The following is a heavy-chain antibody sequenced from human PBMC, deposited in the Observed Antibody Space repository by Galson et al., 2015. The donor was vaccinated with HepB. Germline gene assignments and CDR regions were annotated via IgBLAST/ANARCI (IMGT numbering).Heavy chain of an antibody. CDR3: RGLGYCSSTSCLHIDY. J-gene: IGHJ4*02. Sequence: SVKVSCKASGYTFTGYYMHWVRQAPGQGLEWMGWINPNSGGTNYAQKFQGRVTMTRDTSISTAYMELSRLRSDDTAVYYCRGLGYCSSTSCLHIDYWGQGTLVTVSS. V-gene: IGHV1-2*02. CDR2: INPNSGGT. CDR1: GYTFTGYY. D-gene: IGHD2-2*01.